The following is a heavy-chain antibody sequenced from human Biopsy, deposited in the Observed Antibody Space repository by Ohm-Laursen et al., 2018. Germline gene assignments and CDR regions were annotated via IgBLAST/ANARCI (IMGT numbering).Heavy chain of an antibody. CDR2: IYYSGGT. D-gene: IGHD1-26*01. V-gene: IGHV4-59*01. CDR3: ARVEAGTYDALDI. CDR1: GGSMTGYE. Sequence: TLSLTCRVSGGSMTGYEWSWIRLAPGKGLEWIGYIYYSGGTKYNPSLASRVTSSVDMSKSQFSLKLYSVTAADTAVYYCARVEAGTYDALDIWGQGTLVAVSA. J-gene: IGHJ3*02.